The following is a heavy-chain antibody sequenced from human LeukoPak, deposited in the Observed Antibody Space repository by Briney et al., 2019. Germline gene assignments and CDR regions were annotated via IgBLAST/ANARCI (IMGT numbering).Heavy chain of an antibody. Sequence: WVXQXXXQGLEWMGIINPSGGSTSYAQKFQGRVTMTRDTSTSTVYMELSSLRSEDTAVYYCARIVGASRFDYWGQGTLVTVSS. CDR2: INPSGGST. J-gene: IGHJ4*02. D-gene: IGHD1-26*01. V-gene: IGHV1-46*01. CDR3: ARIVGASRFDY.